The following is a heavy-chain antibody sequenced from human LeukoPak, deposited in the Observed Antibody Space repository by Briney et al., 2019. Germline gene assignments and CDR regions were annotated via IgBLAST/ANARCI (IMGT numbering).Heavy chain of an antibody. Sequence: PGGSLRLSCAASGFTFSSYAMDWVRQAPGKGLGWEAVISYDGSNKYYADSVKGRFTISRDNSKNTLYLQMNSLRAEDTAVYYCARDRDIVVVPAANPPDAFDIWGQGTMVTVSS. V-gene: IGHV3-30*04. CDR2: ISYDGSNK. J-gene: IGHJ3*02. CDR3: ARDRDIVVVPAANPPDAFDI. D-gene: IGHD2-2*01. CDR1: GFTFSSYA.